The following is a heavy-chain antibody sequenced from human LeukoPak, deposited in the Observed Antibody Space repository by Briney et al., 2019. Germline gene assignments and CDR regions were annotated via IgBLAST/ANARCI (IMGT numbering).Heavy chain of an antibody. V-gene: IGHV1-46*01. CDR1: GYSFTSYN. Sequence: ASVKVSCKTSGYSFTSYNLHWVRQAPGQGLEWMGLINPGGDNTDYAQNFQGRVTMTRDTSTSTVYMGLSSLRSEDTAVYYCARIRDGYNDAYDIWGQGTMVTVSS. J-gene: IGHJ3*02. CDR3: ARIRDGYNDAYDI. D-gene: IGHD5-24*01. CDR2: INPGGDNT.